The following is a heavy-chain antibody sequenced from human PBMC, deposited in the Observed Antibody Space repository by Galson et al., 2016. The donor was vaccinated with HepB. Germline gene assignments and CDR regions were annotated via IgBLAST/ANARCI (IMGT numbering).Heavy chain of an antibody. CDR3: AREGEGLRPDS. J-gene: IGHJ4*02. CDR2: IYYSGST. CDR1: GGSVSSGSHY. D-gene: IGHD4-17*01. Sequence: ETLSLTCTVSGGSVSSGSHYWSWIRQPPGKRLEWIGYIYYSGSTNYNHSLKSRVNISVDTSKNQFSLKLTSVTAADTAVYYCAREGEGLRPDSWGQGTLVTVSS. V-gene: IGHV4-61*01.